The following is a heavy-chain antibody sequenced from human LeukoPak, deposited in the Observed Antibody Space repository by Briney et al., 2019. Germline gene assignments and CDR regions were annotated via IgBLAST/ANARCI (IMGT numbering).Heavy chain of an antibody. D-gene: IGHD4-17*01. J-gene: IGHJ4*02. CDR1: GGSISSYY. CDR2: IYYSGGT. Sequence: SETLSLTCTVSGGSISSYYWSWIRQPPGKGLEWIGYIYYSGGTNYNPSLKSRVTISVDTSKNQFSLKLSSVTAADTAVYYCARRVNDYGDLIFDYWGQGTLVTVSS. CDR3: ARRVNDYGDLIFDY. V-gene: IGHV4-59*08.